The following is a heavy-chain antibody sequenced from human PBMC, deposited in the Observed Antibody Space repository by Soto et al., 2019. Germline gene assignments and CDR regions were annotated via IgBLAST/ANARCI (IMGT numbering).Heavy chain of an antibody. Sequence: QLQLQESGSGLVKPSQTLSLTCAVSGGSISSGDYSWNWIRQPPGKGLEWIGYIYYGGSTNYNPSLQSRVTXSVDRSXXQFSLKLNSVTAADTAVYYCARVRREYDNSGPVDYWGQGTLVTVSS. V-gene: IGHV4-30-2*01. D-gene: IGHD3-22*01. J-gene: IGHJ4*02. CDR2: IYYGGST. CDR3: ARVRREYDNSGPVDY. CDR1: GGSISSGDYS.